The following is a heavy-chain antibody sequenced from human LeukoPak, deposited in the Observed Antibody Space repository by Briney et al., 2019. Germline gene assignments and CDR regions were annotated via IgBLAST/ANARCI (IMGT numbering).Heavy chain of an antibody. D-gene: IGHD5-12*01. V-gene: IGHV4-59*11. CDR1: GGSISSHY. CDR2: IYYSGST. Sequence: SETLSLTCTVSGGSISSHYWSWIRQPPGKGLEWIGYIYYSGSTNYSPPLKSRVTISVDTSKNQFSLKLSSVTAADTAVYYCARARYSGYDYFDYWGQGTLVTVSS. CDR3: ARARYSGYDYFDY. J-gene: IGHJ4*02.